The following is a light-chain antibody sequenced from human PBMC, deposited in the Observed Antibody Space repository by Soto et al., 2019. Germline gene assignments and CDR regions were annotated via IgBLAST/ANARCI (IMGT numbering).Light chain of an antibody. V-gene: IGKV3-15*01. CDR1: QSVSSN. CDR2: GAS. Sequence: EIVMTQSPATLSVSPGERATLSCRASQSVSSNLAWYQQKPGQVPRLLIYGASTRATGIPARFSGSGSGTEFILTISRLQSEDFAVYYCQQYNDWPPLFTFGQGTKLEIK. CDR3: QQYNDWPPLFT. J-gene: IGKJ2*01.